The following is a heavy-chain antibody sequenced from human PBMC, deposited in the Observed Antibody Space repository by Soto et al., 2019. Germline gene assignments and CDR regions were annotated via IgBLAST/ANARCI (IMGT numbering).Heavy chain of an antibody. D-gene: IGHD3-10*01. J-gene: IGHJ5*02. V-gene: IGHV4-59*01. CDR2: IYYSGST. CDR3: ARESAGSGKNNWFDP. CDR1: GGSISSYY. Sequence: SETLSLTCTVSGGSISSYYWSWIRQPPGKGLEWIGFIYYSGSTKYNPSLKSRVTISVDTSQNQLSLKLSSVTAADTAVYYCARESAGSGKNNWFDPWGQGTLVTVSS.